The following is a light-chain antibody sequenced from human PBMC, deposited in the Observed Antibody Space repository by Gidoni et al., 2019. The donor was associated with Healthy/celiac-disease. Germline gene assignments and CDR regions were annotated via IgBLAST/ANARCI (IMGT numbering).Light chain of an antibody. J-gene: IGKJ4*01. CDR3: QQSYSTPTT. CDR1: QSISSY. Sequence: DIQMTQSPSSLSASVGDRVTITCRASQSISSYLNWYQQKPGKAPKLLIYAASSFQSGVPSRFSGSGAGTDFTLIISSLQPEDFSTYYCQQSYSTPTTFGGGTKVEIK. CDR2: AAS. V-gene: IGKV1-39*01.